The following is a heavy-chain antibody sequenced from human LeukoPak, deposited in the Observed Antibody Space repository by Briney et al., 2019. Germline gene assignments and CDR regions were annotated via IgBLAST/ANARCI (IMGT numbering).Heavy chain of an antibody. CDR1: GFTFSSSA. CDR2: ITDSGDGT. CDR3: AKDSPVATR. J-gene: IGHJ4*02. V-gene: IGHV3-23*01. D-gene: IGHD2-15*01. Sequence: PGGSLRLSCAASGFTFSSSAMSWVCQAPGKGLEWVSSITDSGDGTYYADSVKGRFTISRDDSKNTLFLQMNSLRAEDTAVYYCAKDSPVATRWGQGTLVTASS.